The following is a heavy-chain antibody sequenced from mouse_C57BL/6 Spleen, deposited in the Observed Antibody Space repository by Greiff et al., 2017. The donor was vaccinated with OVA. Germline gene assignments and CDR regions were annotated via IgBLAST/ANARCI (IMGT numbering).Heavy chain of an antibody. CDR1: GYTFTDYN. D-gene: IGHD1-1*01. CDR2: INPNNGGT. Sequence: EVKLQQSGPELVKPGASVKMSCKASGYTFTDYNMHWVKQSHGKSLEWIGYINPNNGGTSYNQKFNGKATLTVYKSSSTAYMELRSLTSEDSAVYYCARSDSYYYGSSYFDYWGQGTTLTVAS. V-gene: IGHV1-22*01. CDR3: ARSDSYYYGSSYFDY. J-gene: IGHJ2*01.